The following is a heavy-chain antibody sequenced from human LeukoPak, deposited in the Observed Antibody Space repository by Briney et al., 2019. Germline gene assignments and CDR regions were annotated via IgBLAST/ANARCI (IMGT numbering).Heavy chain of an antibody. Sequence: PGGSLRLSCAASGFTFSSYAMHWVRQAPGKGLEWVAVISYDGSNKYYADSVKGRFTISRDNSKNTPYLQMNSLRAEDTAVYYCARSIAARRLEAFDIWGQGTMVTVSS. CDR3: ARSIAARRLEAFDI. J-gene: IGHJ3*02. CDR1: GFTFSSYA. CDR2: ISYDGSNK. D-gene: IGHD6-6*01. V-gene: IGHV3-30-3*01.